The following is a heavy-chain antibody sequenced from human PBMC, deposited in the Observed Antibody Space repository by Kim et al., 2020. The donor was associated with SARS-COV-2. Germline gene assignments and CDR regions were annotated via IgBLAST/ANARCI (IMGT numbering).Heavy chain of an antibody. CDR3: ARQGDSSGWNDY. J-gene: IGHJ4*02. Sequence: NYNPSLKSRVTISVDTSKNQFSLKLSSVTAADTAVYYCARQGDSSGWNDYWGQGTLVTVSS. V-gene: IGHV4-59*08. D-gene: IGHD6-19*01.